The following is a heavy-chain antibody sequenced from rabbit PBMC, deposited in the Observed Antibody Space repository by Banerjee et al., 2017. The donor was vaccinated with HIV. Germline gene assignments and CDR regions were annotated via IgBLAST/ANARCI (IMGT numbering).Heavy chain of an antibody. CDR2: MDAGSSGST. Sequence: EESGGDLVKPEGSLTLTCTASGFTLSSYWICWVRQAPGKGLEWIACMDAGSSGSTNYASWAKGRFTISKTSSTTVTLQMTSLTAADTATYFCARDLAGVIGWNFDLWGQGTLVTVS. V-gene: IGHV1S45*01. J-gene: IGHJ4*01. CDR1: GFTLSSYW. D-gene: IGHD4-1*01. CDR3: ARDLAGVIGWNFDL.